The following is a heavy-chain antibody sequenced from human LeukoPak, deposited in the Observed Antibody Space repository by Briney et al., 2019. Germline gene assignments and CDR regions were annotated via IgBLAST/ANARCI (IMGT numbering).Heavy chain of an antibody. Sequence: ASVKVSCKASGYTFTGYYMHWVRQAPGQGLEWMGWINPNSGGTNYAQKLQGRVTMTTDTSTSTAYMELRSLRSDDTAVYYCARDSGAAAGPSIDNWFDPWGQGTLVTVSS. D-gene: IGHD6-13*01. J-gene: IGHJ5*02. CDR3: ARDSGAAAGPSIDNWFDP. V-gene: IGHV1-2*02. CDR1: GYTFTGYY. CDR2: INPNSGGT.